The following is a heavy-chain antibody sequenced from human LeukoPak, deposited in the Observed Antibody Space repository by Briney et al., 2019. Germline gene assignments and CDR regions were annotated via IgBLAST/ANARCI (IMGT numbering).Heavy chain of an antibody. D-gene: IGHD2-15*01. CDR1: GFTFDDYA. J-gene: IGHJ4*02. V-gene: IGHV3-9*01. CDR3: AKDRYCSGGSCYSYFDY. Sequence: GRSLRLSCAASGFTFDDYATHWVRHAPRKGLEWVSGISWHSGSIGYADSVKGRFTISRDNAKNSLYLQMNRLRAEDTALYYCAKDRYCSGGSCYSYFDYWGQGTLVTVSS. CDR2: ISWHSGSI.